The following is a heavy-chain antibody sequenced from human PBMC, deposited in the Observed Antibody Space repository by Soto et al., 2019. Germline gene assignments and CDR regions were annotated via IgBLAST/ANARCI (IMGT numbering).Heavy chain of an antibody. J-gene: IGHJ6*03. V-gene: IGHV3-7*01. CDR3: ARADANVVVPAAMGDYYYYYYMDV. CDR1: GFTFSSYW. D-gene: IGHD2-2*01. Sequence: GGSLRLSCAASGFTFSSYWMSWVRQAPGKGLEWVANIKQDGSEKYYVDSVKGRFTISRDNAKNSLYLQMNSLRAEDTAVYYCARADANVVVPAAMGDYYYYYYMDVWGKGTTVTVSS. CDR2: IKQDGSEK.